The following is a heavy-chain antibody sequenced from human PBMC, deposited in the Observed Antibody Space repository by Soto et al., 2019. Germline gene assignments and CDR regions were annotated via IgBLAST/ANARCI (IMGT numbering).Heavy chain of an antibody. D-gene: IGHD6-19*01. CDR3: AKGGRQWLVTSDFNF. CDR2: VSHDGRNT. Sequence: VQLVESGGGVVQPGRSLRLSCAASGFTFSDYAMHWVRQAPGKGLEWVAVVSHDGRNTHYADAVKGRFTISRDSSKNTLSLEMNSLRAEVTSVYYCAKGGRQWLVTSDFNFWGQGALVTVSS. V-gene: IGHV3-30*18. J-gene: IGHJ4*02. CDR1: GFTFSDYA.